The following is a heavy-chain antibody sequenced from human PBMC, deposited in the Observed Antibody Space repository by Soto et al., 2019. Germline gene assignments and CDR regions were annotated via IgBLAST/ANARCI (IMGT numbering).Heavy chain of an antibody. J-gene: IGHJ5*02. D-gene: IGHD3-22*01. Sequence: QVQLVQSGAEVKKPGSSVKVSCKACGGTFSSYAISWVRQAPGQGLEWMGGIIPIFGTANYAQKFQGRVTITADESTSTAYMELSSLRSEDTAVYYCARDREYYYDSSGFGWFDPWGQGTLVTVSS. CDR1: GGTFSSYA. CDR3: ARDREYYYDSSGFGWFDP. V-gene: IGHV1-69*01. CDR2: IIPIFGTA.